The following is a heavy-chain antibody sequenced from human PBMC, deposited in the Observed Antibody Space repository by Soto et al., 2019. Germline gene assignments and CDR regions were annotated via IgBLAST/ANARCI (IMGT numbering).Heavy chain of an antibody. J-gene: IGHJ4*02. CDR2: INSDGSST. CDR3: ARDYSIAAAGTPYYFDY. D-gene: IGHD6-13*01. CDR1: GFTFSSYW. V-gene: IGHV3-74*01. Sequence: GGSLRLSCAASGFTFSSYWMHWVRQAPGKGLVWVSRINSDGSSTSYADSVKGRFTISRDNAKNTLYLQMNSLRAEDTAVYYCARDYSIAAAGTPYYFDYWGQGTLVTVSS.